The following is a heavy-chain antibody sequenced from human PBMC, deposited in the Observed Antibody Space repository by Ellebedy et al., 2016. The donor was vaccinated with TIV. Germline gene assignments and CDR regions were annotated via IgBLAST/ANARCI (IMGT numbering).Heavy chain of an antibody. CDR2: MSPNSGNT. CDR3: ARGVAAVVDY. V-gene: IGHV1-8*01. CDR1: GYTFTTLD. Sequence: AASVKVSCKASGYTFTTLDINWVRQATGQGLAWMGWMSPNSGNTGFAQKFQGRVTMTRDTTISTAYMELSSLNSEDTAVYYCARGVAAVVDYWGQGTLVTVSS. D-gene: IGHD6-19*01. J-gene: IGHJ4*02.